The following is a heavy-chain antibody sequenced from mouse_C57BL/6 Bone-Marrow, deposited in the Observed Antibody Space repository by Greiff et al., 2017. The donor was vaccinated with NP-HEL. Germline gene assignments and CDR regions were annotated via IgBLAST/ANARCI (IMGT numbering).Heavy chain of an antibody. CDR2: IAPNSGGT. D-gene: IGHD2-2*01. CDR1: GYTFTSYW. CDR3: ARRNGYGGFAY. V-gene: IGHV1-72*01. Sequence: QVQLQQPGAELVKPGASVKPSCKASGYTFTSYWMHWVKQRPGRGLEWIGRIAPNSGGTKYNEKFKSKATLTVDKPSSTAYMQLSSLTSEDSAVYYCARRNGYGGFAYWGQGTLVTVSA. J-gene: IGHJ3*01.